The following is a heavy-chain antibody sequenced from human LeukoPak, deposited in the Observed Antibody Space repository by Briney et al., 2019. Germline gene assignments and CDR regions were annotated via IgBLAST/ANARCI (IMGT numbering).Heavy chain of an antibody. D-gene: IGHD1-26*01. Sequence: GGSLRLSCAASGFTFSSYGMSWVRQAPGKGLEWVSVIYSGGSTYYADSVKGRFTISRDNSKNTLYLQMNSLRAEDTAVYYCARAPKFRLVGVSKGPFDPWGQGTLVTVSS. CDR2: IYSGGST. CDR3: ARAPKFRLVGVSKGPFDP. CDR1: GFTFSSYG. V-gene: IGHV3-66*01. J-gene: IGHJ5*02.